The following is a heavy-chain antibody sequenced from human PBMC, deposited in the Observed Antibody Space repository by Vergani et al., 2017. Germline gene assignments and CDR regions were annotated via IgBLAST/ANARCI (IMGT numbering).Heavy chain of an antibody. CDR1: GFTFSSYW. D-gene: IGHD6-6*01. V-gene: IGHV3-7*01. J-gene: IGHJ6*02. Sequence: EVQLVESGGGLVQPGGSLRLSCAASGFTFSSYWMSWVRQAPGKGLEWVANIKQDGSEKYYVDSVKGRFTISRDNAKNSLYLQMNSLRAEDTAVYYCARDTGGYIISSENLRYYYYYGMDFWGQGTTVTVSS. CDR3: ARDTGGYIISSENLRYYYYYGMDF. CDR2: IKQDGSEK.